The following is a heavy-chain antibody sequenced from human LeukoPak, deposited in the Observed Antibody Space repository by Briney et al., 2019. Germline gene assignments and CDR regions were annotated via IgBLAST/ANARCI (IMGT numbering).Heavy chain of an antibody. D-gene: IGHD3-10*02. CDR2: ISGDGGST. Sequence: PGGSLRLSCAASGFTFDDYAMHWVRQAPGKGLEWVSLISGDGGSTYYADSVKGRFTVSRDNSKNSLYLHMSSLRTEDTPLFYCAKDTIPYARSYYYMNVWGKGTTVTVSS. CDR3: AKDTIPYARSYYYMNV. CDR1: GFTFDDYA. V-gene: IGHV3-43*02. J-gene: IGHJ6*03.